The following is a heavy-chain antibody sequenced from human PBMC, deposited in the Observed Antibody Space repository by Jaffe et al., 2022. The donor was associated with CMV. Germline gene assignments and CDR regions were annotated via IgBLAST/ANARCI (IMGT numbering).Heavy chain of an antibody. CDR3: ARDGEGYGSGSILDY. Sequence: QVQLVQSGAEVKKPGASVKVSCKASGYTFTSYYMHWVRQAPGQGLEWMGIINPSGGSTSYAQKFQGRVTMTRDTSTSTVYMELSSLRSEDTAVYYCARDGEGYGSGSILDYWGQGTLVTVSS. D-gene: IGHD3-10*01. CDR2: INPSGGST. V-gene: IGHV1-46*01. J-gene: IGHJ4*02. CDR1: GYTFTSYY.